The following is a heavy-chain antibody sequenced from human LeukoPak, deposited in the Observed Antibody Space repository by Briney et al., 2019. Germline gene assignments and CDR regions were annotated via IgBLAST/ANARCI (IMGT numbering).Heavy chain of an antibody. CDR3: ATERSRYFDH. J-gene: IGHJ4*02. CDR1: GFSFNDYT. Sequence: GGSLRLSCAASGFSFNDYTLHWVRQAPGKGLELVSLITRDGGHTYYADSVKGRFTISRDISKKSFCPQMNSLSTDDTALYYCATERSRYFDHWGQGTLVTVSP. D-gene: IGHD3-16*01. CDR2: ITRDGGHT. V-gene: IGHV3-43*01.